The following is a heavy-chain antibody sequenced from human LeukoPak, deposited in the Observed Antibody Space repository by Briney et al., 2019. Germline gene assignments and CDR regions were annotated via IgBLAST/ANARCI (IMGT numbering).Heavy chain of an antibody. J-gene: IGHJ4*02. CDR3: AREGNWNNFDY. D-gene: IGHD1-1*01. V-gene: IGHV3-48*03. CDR2: ISGSAGTL. Sequence: GGSLRLSCAASGFTFSNYEMKWVRQAPGKGLEWVSYISGSAGTLYYADSVKGRFTTSRDNAKKSLYLQMNSLRAEDTAVYYCAREGNWNNFDYWGQGTLVTVSS. CDR1: GFTFSNYE.